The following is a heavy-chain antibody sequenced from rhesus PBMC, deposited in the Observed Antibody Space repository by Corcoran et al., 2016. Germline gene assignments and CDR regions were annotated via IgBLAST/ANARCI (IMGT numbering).Heavy chain of an antibody. V-gene: IGHV4S9*01. D-gene: IGHD5-36*01. CDR1: GGSISVYSY. J-gene: IGHJ2*01. Sequence: QVQLQESGPGLVKHSETLSLTCAVSGGSISVYSYWTLLRPHPGKGLEWSGNIYGNSASTYYNPSLKSRVTISKDTSKNQFFLKLSSVTAADTAVYYCARRATDWYFDIWGPGTPITISS. CDR3: ARRATDWYFDI. CDR2: IYGNSAST.